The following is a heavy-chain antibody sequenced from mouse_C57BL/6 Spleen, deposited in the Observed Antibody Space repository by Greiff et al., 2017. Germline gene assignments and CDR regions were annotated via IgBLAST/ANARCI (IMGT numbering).Heavy chain of an antibody. CDR1: GFNIKDYY. D-gene: IGHD1-1*01. J-gene: IGHJ2*01. CDR3: AGGYCGSRKDYFDY. V-gene: IGHV14-2*01. Sequence: VQLKESVAELVKPGASVKLSCTASGFNIKDYYMHWVKQRTEQGLEWIGRIDPADGETKYAPKFQGKATITAATSSTTAYLQLSSLTSEDTAVYYCAGGYCGSRKDYFDYWGQGTTLTVST. CDR2: IDPADGET.